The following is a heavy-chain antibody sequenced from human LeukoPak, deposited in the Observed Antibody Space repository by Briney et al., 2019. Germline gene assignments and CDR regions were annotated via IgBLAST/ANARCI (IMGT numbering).Heavy chain of an antibody. CDR2: IYYSGST. J-gene: IGHJ3*02. CDR1: GGSISSYY. D-gene: IGHD3-3*02. V-gene: IGHV4-59*01. CDR3: ARGGGIRSAFDI. Sequence: SETLSLTCTVSGGSISSYYWSWIRQPPGKGLERIGYIYYSGSTNYNPSLKSRVTISVDTSKNQFSLKLSSVTAADTAVYYCARGGGIRSAFDIWGQGTMVTVSS.